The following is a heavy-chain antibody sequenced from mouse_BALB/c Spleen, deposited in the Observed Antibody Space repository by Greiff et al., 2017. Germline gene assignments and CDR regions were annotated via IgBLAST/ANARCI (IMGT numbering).Heavy chain of an antibody. V-gene: IGHV1S81*02. CDR3: ASYRYDEAWFAY. CDR2: INPSNGRT. D-gene: IGHD2-14*01. Sequence: VQLQQSGAELVKPGASVKLSCKASGYTFTSYWMHWVKQRPGQGLEWIGEINPSNGRTNYNEKFKSKATLTVDKSSSTAYMQLSSLTSEDSAVYYCASYRYDEAWFAYWGQGTLVTVSA. CDR1: GYTFTSYW. J-gene: IGHJ3*01.